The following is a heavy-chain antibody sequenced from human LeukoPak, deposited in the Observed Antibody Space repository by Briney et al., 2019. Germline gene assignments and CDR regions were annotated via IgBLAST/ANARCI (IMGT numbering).Heavy chain of an antibody. J-gene: IGHJ4*02. Sequence: PSETLSLTCTVSGGSISSSSYYWGWIRQPPGKGLEWIGSIYYSGSTYYNPSLKSRVTISVDTSKNQFSLKLSSVTAADTAVYYCARDVYYYDSSGYIYYFDYWGQGTLVTLSS. CDR3: ARDVYYYDSSGYIYYFDY. CDR2: IYYSGST. V-gene: IGHV4-39*07. D-gene: IGHD3-22*01. CDR1: GGSISSSSYY.